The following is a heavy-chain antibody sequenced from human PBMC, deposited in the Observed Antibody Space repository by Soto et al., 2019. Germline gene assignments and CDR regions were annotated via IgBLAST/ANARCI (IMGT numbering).Heavy chain of an antibody. Sequence: QVQLVESGGGVVQPGRSLRLSCAASGFTFSSYGINWVRQAPGKGLEWVAVISNDGSTQFYADSVKGRFTISRDNSKXXXXXXXXXXXXXXXXXXXXHQDEYGDCWGQGTLVTVSS. V-gene: IGHV3-30*03. CDR2: ISNDGSTQ. D-gene: IGHD2-15*01. CDR3: HQDEYGDC. CDR1: GFTFSSYG. J-gene: IGHJ4*02.